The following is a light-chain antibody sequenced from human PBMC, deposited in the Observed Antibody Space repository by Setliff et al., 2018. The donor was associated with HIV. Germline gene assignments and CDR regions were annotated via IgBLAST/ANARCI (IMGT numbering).Light chain of an antibody. V-gene: IGLV2-11*01. CDR2: DVS. Sequence: QSALTQPRSVSGSPGQSVTISCTGTSSDAGGYDHVSWYQHHPGKAPKLMIYDVSKRPSGVPDRFSGSKSGNTASLTISGLQAEDESDYYCCSYAGSYISHVVFGGGTKVTVL. CDR3: CSYAGSYISHVV. CDR1: SSDAGGYDH. J-gene: IGLJ2*01.